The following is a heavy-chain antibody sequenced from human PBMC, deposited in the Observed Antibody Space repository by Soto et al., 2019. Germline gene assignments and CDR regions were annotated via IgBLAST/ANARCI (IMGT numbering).Heavy chain of an antibody. CDR2: LYDVDGT. Sequence: DVQLVESGGGLIQPGESLRLSCAAFGLTVSGKKYVAWVCQAPGKGLEWVSALYDVDGTYYADSVKGRFTTSRDSSKTTVYLQMNGLRPDDTAVYYCASWHEREHAYDVWGQGTTVTVSS. V-gene: IGHV3-53*01. J-gene: IGHJ3*01. CDR1: GLTVSGKKY. D-gene: IGHD1-1*01. CDR3: ASWHEREHAYDV.